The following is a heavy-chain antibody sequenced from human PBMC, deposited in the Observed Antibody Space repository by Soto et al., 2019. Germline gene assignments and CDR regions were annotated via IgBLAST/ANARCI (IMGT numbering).Heavy chain of an antibody. CDR1: GFSLRDSA. D-gene: IGHD6-19*01. Sequence: GGSLRLSCAASGFSLRDSAMHWVRQVQGGGLEWVSGIYASGNVGYADSVKGRFTISRDNSQNTLYLQMNSLRAEDTAVYYCAKHLLAVAGYLHGMDVWGQGTTVTV. J-gene: IGHJ6*02. CDR3: AKHLLAVAGYLHGMDV. V-gene: IGHV3-9*01. CDR2: IYASGNV.